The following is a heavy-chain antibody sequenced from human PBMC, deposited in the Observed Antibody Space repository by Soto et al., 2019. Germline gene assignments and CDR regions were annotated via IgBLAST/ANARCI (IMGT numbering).Heavy chain of an antibody. CDR2: INSDGSST. D-gene: IGHD3-10*01. Sequence: PGGSLRLSCAASGFNFSSSWMHWVRQAPGKGLVWVSRINSDGSSTTYADSVKGRFTISRDNAKNTLYLQMNSLRAEDTAVYYCSAVVRGVTFDYWGQGTLVTVSS. V-gene: IGHV3-74*01. J-gene: IGHJ4*02. CDR1: GFNFSSSW. CDR3: SAVVRGVTFDY.